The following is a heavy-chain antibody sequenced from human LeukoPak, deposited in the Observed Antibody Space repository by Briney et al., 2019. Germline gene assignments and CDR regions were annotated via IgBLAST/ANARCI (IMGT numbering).Heavy chain of an antibody. J-gene: IGHJ4*02. V-gene: IGHV1-46*04. CDR1: GYTFTSYY. D-gene: IGHD3-22*01. CDR3: ARGLRSTYYYDSSGHSFDF. CDR2: INPSGGST. Sequence: ASLKLSCKASGYTFTSYYMHWVRQAPGQGLEWMGIINPSGGSTSYAQKMQGRATMTRDMSTTTVYMELRSLRSEDTAVYYCARGLRSTYYYDSSGHSFDFWGQGTLVTVSS.